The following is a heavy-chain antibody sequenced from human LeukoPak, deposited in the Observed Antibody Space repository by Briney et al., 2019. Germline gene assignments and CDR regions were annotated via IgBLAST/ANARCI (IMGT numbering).Heavy chain of an antibody. D-gene: IGHD3-22*01. J-gene: IGHJ3*02. CDR3: AREVPTMIVVEPTADAFDI. Sequence: GASVKVSCKASGGTFSSYAISWVRQAPGQGLEWMGGIIPIFGTANYAQKFQGRVTITADESTSTAYMELSSLRSEDTAVYYCAREVPTMIVVEPTADAFDIWGQGTMVTVSS. CDR1: GGTFSSYA. V-gene: IGHV1-69*13. CDR2: IIPIFGTA.